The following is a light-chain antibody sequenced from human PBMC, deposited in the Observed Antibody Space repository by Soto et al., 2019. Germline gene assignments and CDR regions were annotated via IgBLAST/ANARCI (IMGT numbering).Light chain of an antibody. J-gene: IGKJ1*01. V-gene: IGKV3-11*01. CDR1: QSVSSY. CDR3: QQRSNWPPWT. Sequence: EIVLTQSPATLSLSPGERATLSCSASQSVSSYLAWYQQKPGQAPRLLIYDASNRATGIPARFSGSGSGTDFTLTISSLEPEDFAVYYCQQRSNWPPWTFGQGTKVHIK. CDR2: DAS.